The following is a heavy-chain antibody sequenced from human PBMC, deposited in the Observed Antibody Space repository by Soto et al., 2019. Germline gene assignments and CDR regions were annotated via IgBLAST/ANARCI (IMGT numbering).Heavy chain of an antibody. Sequence: ASVKVSCKASGGTFSSYAISWVRQAPGQGLEWMGGIIPIFGTANYAQKFQGRVTITADESTSTAYMELSSLRSEDTAVYYCARGCLLGYCSSTSSLMRGGDAFDIWGQGTMVTVSS. V-gene: IGHV1-69*13. CDR2: IIPIFGTA. CDR3: ARGCLLGYCSSTSSLMRGGDAFDI. D-gene: IGHD2-2*01. CDR1: GGTFSSYA. J-gene: IGHJ3*02.